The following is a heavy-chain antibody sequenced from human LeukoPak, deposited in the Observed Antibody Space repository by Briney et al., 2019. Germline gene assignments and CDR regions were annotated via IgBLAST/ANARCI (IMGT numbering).Heavy chain of an antibody. CDR3: ARSYGSGSYYYGWFDP. J-gene: IGHJ5*02. D-gene: IGHD3-10*01. Sequence: GESLKISCKGSGYSFTSYWIGWVRQMPGKGLEWMGIIYPGDSDTRYSPSFQGQVTISADKSISTAYLQWSSLKASDTAMYYCARSYGSGSYYYGWFDPWGQGTLVTVSS. CDR1: GYSFTSYW. CDR2: IYPGDSDT. V-gene: IGHV5-51*01.